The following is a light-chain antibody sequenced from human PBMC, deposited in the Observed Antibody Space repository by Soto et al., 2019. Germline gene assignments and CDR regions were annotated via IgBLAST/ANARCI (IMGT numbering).Light chain of an antibody. V-gene: IGKV1-5*03. Sequence: DIQMTQSPYTLSASVGARVPITCRASQGISTWLAWYQQKPGTAPKLLIYKASTLQSGVPSRFSGSGSGTEFTLTISGLLPEDFAAYHCQQLYTLPFTFGQGTRLEIK. CDR2: KAS. CDR1: QGISTW. J-gene: IGKJ5*01. CDR3: QQLYTLPFT.